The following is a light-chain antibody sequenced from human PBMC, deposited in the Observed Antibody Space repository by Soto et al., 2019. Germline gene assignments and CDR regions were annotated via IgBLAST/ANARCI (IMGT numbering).Light chain of an antibody. Sequence: EIVMTQSPATLSVSPGERATLSCRASQSVSNNLAWFQQKPGQAPRLLIYGASTRATGIPARFSGSSGSGSGTEFSLTISSLQSEDFAVYYCQQYNNWPLTFGQGTKVDIK. CDR1: QSVSNN. V-gene: IGKV3-15*01. CDR2: GAS. J-gene: IGKJ1*01. CDR3: QQYNNWPLT.